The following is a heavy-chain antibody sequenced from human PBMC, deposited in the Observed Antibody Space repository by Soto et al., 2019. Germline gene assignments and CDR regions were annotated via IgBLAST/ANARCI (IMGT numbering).Heavy chain of an antibody. Sequence: WSLRLSCAASGFICSSYDMSWVRQAPGKGLEWVSTILVGGSTHYEDSVKGRFTISRDTSKNTVYLQMNSLTAGDTAVYYCAKATATGGGAFEIYGQGTMVTV. V-gene: IGHV3-23*01. CDR2: ILVGGST. CDR3: AKATATGGGAFEI. D-gene: IGHD2-8*02. CDR1: GFICSSYD. J-gene: IGHJ3*02.